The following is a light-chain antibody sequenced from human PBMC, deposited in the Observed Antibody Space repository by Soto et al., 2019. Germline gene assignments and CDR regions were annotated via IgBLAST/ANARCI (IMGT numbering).Light chain of an antibody. V-gene: IGKV3-15*01. CDR2: DAF. Sequence: ELVMTQAPATLSVSPGERATLSCRASQSVGNNLAWYQQKPGQAPRLLIYDAFIRATGIPARFSCSGSGTEFTLTISSLQSEDFAVYFCQKYNNWPETFGQGTKVDIK. CDR3: QKYNNWPET. CDR1: QSVGNN. J-gene: IGKJ1*01.